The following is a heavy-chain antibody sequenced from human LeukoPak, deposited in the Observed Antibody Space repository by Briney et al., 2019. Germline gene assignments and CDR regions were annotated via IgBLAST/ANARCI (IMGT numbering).Heavy chain of an antibody. D-gene: IGHD3-22*01. J-gene: IGHJ4*02. Sequence: GGSLRLSCAASGFTFSSYWMSWVRQAPGKGLEWVANIKPDGIEKYYVDSVKGRFTISRDNARNSLYLQMNSLRVEDTAVYYCARDRPPRGYYDTSGPSDYWGQGALVTVSS. CDR2: IKPDGIEK. V-gene: IGHV3-7*01. CDR3: ARDRPPRGYYDTSGPSDY. CDR1: GFTFSSYW.